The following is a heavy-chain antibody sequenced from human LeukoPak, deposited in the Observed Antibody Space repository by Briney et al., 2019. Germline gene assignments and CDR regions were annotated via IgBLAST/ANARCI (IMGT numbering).Heavy chain of an antibody. CDR2: IYYSGST. V-gene: IGHV4-39*01. Sequence: SDTLSLTCAVYGGSFSGYYWGWIRQPPGKGLEWIGSIYYSGSTYYNPSLKSRVTISVDTSKNQFSLKLSSVTAADTAVFYCGGTMVQGGQRYYYYYMDVWGKGTTVTVSS. J-gene: IGHJ6*03. CDR1: GGSFSGYY. D-gene: IGHD3-10*01. CDR3: GGTMVQGGQRYYYYYMDV.